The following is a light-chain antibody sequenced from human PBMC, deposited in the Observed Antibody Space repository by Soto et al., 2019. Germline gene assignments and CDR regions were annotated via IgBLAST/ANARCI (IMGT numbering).Light chain of an antibody. CDR3: SSYTSSSTLVV. CDR1: SSDVGGYNY. CDR2: EVS. Sequence: QSVLTQPASVSGSPGQSITTSCTGTSSDVGGYNYVSWYQQHPGKAPKLMIYEVSNRPSGVSNRFSGSKSGNTASLTISGLQAEDEADYYCSSYTSSSTLVVFGGGTKVTV. V-gene: IGLV2-14*01. J-gene: IGLJ2*01.